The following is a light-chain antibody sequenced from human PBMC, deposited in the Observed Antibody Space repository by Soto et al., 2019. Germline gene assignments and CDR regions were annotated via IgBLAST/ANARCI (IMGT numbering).Light chain of an antibody. J-gene: IGKJ1*01. CDR1: QTITTY. V-gene: IGKV1-39*01. CDR3: QQSHSTPWT. Sequence: DIQMNQSPYSLSASGGDRVTSSCRACQTITTYLNWYQQKPGKAPKLLIYGASSLQSGVPSRFTGSGSGTAFTLTISSLQPEDFATYHCQQSHSTPWTFGQGTKVEIK. CDR2: GAS.